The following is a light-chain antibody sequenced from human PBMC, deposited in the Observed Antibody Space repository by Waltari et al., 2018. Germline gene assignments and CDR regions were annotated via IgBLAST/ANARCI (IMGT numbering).Light chain of an antibody. CDR3: SSYTTINTFVL. V-gene: IGLV2-14*03. Sequence: QSALTQPAPVPGSPGQSITTSCIGTNSDIGPHTHVPWYKQYPGTAPNLMIFDVTKRPSGVSNRFSASKSGNTASLTISGLQAEDEADYYCSSYTTINTFVLFGGGTKLTVL. J-gene: IGLJ2*01. CDR1: NSDIGPHTH. CDR2: DVT.